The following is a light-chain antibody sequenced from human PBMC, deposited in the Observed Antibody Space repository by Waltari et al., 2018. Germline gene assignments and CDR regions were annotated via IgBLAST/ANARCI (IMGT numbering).Light chain of an antibody. V-gene: IGKV3-15*01. J-gene: IGKJ2*01. CDR1: QSVCSN. Sequence: ETVMMQSPATLSVSPGHGATLSCRASQSVCSNLAWYQQTLGQPPRLLIYGASTRATGIPARFSGSGSGTEFTLTISSLQSEDFAVYFCQRYDSWPYTFGQGTKLEI. CDR2: GAS. CDR3: QRYDSWPYT.